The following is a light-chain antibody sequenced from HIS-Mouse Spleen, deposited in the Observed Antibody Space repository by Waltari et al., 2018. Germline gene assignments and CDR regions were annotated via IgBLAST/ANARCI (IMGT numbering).Light chain of an antibody. Sequence: QSALTQPASVSGSPGQSITTSCTGTSSDVGSYNLVSWYQQHPGKAPKPMIYEGSKRPSGVSNRFSGSKSGNTASLTISGLQAEDEADYYCCSYAGSVWVFGGGTKLTVL. CDR2: EGS. CDR3: CSYAGSVWV. J-gene: IGLJ3*02. V-gene: IGLV2-23*01. CDR1: SSDVGSYNL.